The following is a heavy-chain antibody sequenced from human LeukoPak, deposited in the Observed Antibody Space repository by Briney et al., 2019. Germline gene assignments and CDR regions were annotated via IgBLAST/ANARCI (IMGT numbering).Heavy chain of an antibody. V-gene: IGHV4-59*01. CDR2: IYYSGTT. CDR3: ARGDGSGYRTLVAEYFQH. Sequence: PSETLSLTCTVSGGSITSYYWSWIRQSAGKGLEWIGYIYYSGTTNYNPSLKSRVTISVDTSKNQFSLKLSSVTAADTAVYYCARGDGSGYRTLVAEYFQHWGQGTLVTVSS. D-gene: IGHD3-3*01. CDR1: GGSITSYY. J-gene: IGHJ1*01.